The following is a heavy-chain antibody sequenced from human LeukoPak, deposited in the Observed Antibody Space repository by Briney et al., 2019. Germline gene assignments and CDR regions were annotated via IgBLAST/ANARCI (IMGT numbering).Heavy chain of an antibody. CDR1: GYTLTELS. CDR3: ATDGPREGYCSSTSCPRAAFDI. V-gene: IGHV1-24*01. CDR2: FDPEDGET. J-gene: IGHJ3*02. Sequence: GASVKVSCKVSGYTLTELSMHWVRQAPGKGFEWMGGFDPEDGETIYAQKFQGRVTMTEDTSTDTAYMELSSLRSEDTAVYYCATDGPREGYCSSTSCPRAAFDIWGQGTMVTVSS. D-gene: IGHD2-2*01.